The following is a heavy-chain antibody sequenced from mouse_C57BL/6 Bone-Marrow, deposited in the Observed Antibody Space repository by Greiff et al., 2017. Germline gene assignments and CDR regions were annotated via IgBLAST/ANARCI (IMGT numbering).Heavy chain of an antibody. CDR3: ARGDGNYPYFDY. V-gene: IGHV5-4*03. D-gene: IGHD2-1*01. Sequence: EVKLEESGGGLVKPGGSLKLSCAASGFTFSSYAMSWVRQTPEKRLEWVATISDGGSYTSYPDNVKGRFTISRDNAKNNLYLQMSHLKSEDTAMYYCARGDGNYPYFDYWGQGTTLTVSS. CDR1: GFTFSSYA. J-gene: IGHJ2*01. CDR2: ISDGGSYT.